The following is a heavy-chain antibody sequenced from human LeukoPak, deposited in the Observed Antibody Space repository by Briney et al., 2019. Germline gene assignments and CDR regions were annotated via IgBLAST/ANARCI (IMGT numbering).Heavy chain of an antibody. J-gene: IGHJ4*02. Sequence: SGGSLRLSCTASGFTISTYGMNWVRQAPRKGLGWVSVIFGSGDTTYYAASVKGRFTISRDHSKNTLYLQMHSLRAEDTAVYYCAKDQKPDSGYDIDYWGQGTLVTVSS. V-gene: IGHV3-23*01. CDR1: GFTISTYG. CDR2: IFGSGDTT. D-gene: IGHD5-12*01. CDR3: AKDQKPDSGYDIDY.